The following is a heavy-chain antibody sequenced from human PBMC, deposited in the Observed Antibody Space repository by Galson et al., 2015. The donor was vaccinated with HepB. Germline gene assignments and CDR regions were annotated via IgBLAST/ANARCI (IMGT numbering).Heavy chain of an antibody. D-gene: IGHD3-10*01. V-gene: IGHV3-30-3*01. CDR2: ISYDGSSK. J-gene: IGHJ4*02. Sequence: SLRLSCAASGFTFSVYGIHWVRQAPGKGLEWVAFISYDGSSKNYADSVKGRFTISRDNSKNTVSLQMNSLGAEDTAVYYCAREKRITLVRGSLDYWGQGTLVTVSS. CDR3: AREKRITLVRGSLDY. CDR1: GFTFSVYG.